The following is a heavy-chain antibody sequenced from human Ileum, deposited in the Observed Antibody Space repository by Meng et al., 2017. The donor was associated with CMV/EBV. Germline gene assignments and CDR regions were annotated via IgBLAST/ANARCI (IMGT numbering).Heavy chain of an antibody. CDR1: GCTFISYA. J-gene: IGHJ6*02. CDR3: AGGREAVPETFSFDYYYGRYV. CDR2: IIPIFGTA. V-gene: IGHV1-69*05. Sequence: SVKVSCKASGCTFISYAISWVRQAPGQGLEWMGGIIPIFGTANYAQKFQGRVTITTDESMSTAYMELSSLRAEDTAVYYCAGGREAVPETFSFDYYYGRYVWGQGTTVTVSS. D-gene: IGHD2-2*01.